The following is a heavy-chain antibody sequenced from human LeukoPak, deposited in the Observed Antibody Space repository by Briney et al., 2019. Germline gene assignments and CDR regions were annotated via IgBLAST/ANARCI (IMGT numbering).Heavy chain of an antibody. V-gene: IGHV3-11*01. J-gene: IGHJ6*03. CDR2: ISSSGSTI. CDR1: GFTFSDYY. CDR3: ASSGSSSWYYYYMDV. D-gene: IGHD6-13*01. Sequence: GWSLRLSCAASGFTFSDYYMSWIRQAPGKGLEWVSYISSSGSTIYYADSVKGRFTISRDNAKNSLYLQMNSLRAEDTAVYYCASSGSSSWYYYYMDVWGKGTTVTVSS.